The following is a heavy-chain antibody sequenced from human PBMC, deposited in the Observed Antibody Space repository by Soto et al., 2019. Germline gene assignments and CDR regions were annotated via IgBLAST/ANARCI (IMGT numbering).Heavy chain of an antibody. CDR3: ARDAGALDYYGSGSCFDY. V-gene: IGHV4-4*02. Sequence: QVQLQESGPGLVKPSGTLSLTCAVSGGSISSSNWWSWVRQPPGKGLEWIGEIYHSGSTNYNPSLKRRVTISVDKSKNQFSLKLSSVTAADTAVYYCARDAGALDYYGSGSCFDYWGQGTLVTVSS. CDR2: IYHSGST. J-gene: IGHJ4*02. D-gene: IGHD3-10*01. CDR1: GGSISSSNW.